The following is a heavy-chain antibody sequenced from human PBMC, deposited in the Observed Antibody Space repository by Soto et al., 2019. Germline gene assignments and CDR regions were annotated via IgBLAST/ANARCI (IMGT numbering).Heavy chain of an antibody. CDR2: IYYSGST. Sequence: QVQLQESGPGLVKPSETLSLTCTVSGGSISSYYWSWIRQPPGKGLDWIGYIYYSGSTNYNPALKRRRTRPVATSKNQYSLKLSSVTAADTAVYSCASMGHIEAIGAYYYYGMDVWGHVTTVTVSS. J-gene: IGHJ6*02. CDR1: GGSISSYY. CDR3: ASMGHIEAIGAYYYYGMDV. D-gene: IGHD6-13*01. V-gene: IGHV4-59*01.